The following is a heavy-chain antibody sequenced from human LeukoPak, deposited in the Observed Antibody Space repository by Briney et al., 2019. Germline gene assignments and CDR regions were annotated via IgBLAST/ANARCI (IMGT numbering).Heavy chain of an antibody. J-gene: IGHJ4*02. D-gene: IGHD4-17*01. CDR3: TRGSYGDYEY. CDR2: IDPSSTYI. CDR1: RFTFSSYT. V-gene: IGHV3-21*01. Sequence: GGSLRLSCSASRFTFSSYTMNWVRQAPGMGLEWVSSIDPSSTYIYYADSVKGRFTISRDNAQNSLYLQMNSLRAEDTAVYYCTRGSYGDYEYWGQGTLVTVSS.